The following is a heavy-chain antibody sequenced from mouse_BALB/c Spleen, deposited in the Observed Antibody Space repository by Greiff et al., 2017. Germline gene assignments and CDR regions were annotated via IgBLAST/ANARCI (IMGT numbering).Heavy chain of an antibody. V-gene: IGHV7-3*02. J-gene: IGHJ2*01. CDR3: ARVSYGNYNY. D-gene: IGHD2-1*01. Sequence: DVKLVESGGGLVQPGGSLRLSCATSGFTFTDYYMSWVRQPPGKALEWLGFIRNKANGYTTEYSASVKGRFTISRDNSQSILYLQMNTLRAEDSATYYCARVSYGNYNYWGQGTTLTVSS. CDR2: IRNKANGYTT. CDR1: GFTFTDYY.